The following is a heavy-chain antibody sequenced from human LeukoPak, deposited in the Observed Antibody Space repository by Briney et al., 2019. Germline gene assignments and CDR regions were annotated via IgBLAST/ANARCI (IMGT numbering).Heavy chain of an antibody. D-gene: IGHD6-13*01. V-gene: IGHV4-34*01. CDR2: INHSGST. Sequence: SETLSLTCAVYGGSFSGYYWSWIRQPPGKGLEWIGEINHSGSTNYNPSLKSRVTISVDTSKNQFSLKLSSVTAADTAVYYCARLTRVSADYWGQGTLVTVSS. CDR3: ARLTRVSADY. J-gene: IGHJ4*02. CDR1: GGSFSGYY.